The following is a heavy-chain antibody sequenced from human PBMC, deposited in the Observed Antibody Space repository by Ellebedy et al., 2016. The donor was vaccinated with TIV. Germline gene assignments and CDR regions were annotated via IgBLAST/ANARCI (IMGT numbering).Heavy chain of an antibody. V-gene: IGHV3-23*01. Sequence: GESLKISCSASGLTFSSHAMSWVRQAPGKGLELVSSITESGGNTYYADSVKGRFTIPSDNSKDTLFLQMNSLRAEDTAVYYCARDPVGVGPAFDIWGQGTMVTVS. CDR2: ITESGGNT. J-gene: IGHJ3*02. CDR3: ARDPVGVGPAFDI. D-gene: IGHD4-23*01. CDR1: GLTFSSHA.